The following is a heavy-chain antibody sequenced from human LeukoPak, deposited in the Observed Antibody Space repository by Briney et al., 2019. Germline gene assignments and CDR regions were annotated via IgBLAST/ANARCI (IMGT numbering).Heavy chain of an antibody. V-gene: IGHV4-39*01. CDR3: ASQRRYSYGTVS. D-gene: IGHD5-18*01. Sequence: SETLSLTCTVSGGSISSSSYDWGWIREPAGRGLEWIGSIYYSGTIYYKPSLKSRITISTDTSNTQFSLKLSSVTAADTAVYYCASQRRYSYGTVSWGQGTPITVSS. CDR1: GGSISSSSYD. J-gene: IGHJ4*02. CDR2: IYYSGTI.